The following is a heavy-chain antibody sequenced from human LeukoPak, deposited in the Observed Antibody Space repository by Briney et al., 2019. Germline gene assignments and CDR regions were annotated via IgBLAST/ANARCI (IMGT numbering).Heavy chain of an antibody. D-gene: IGHD3-16*02. J-gene: IGHJ6*03. CDR1: GFTVSSNY. V-gene: IGHV3-66*02. Sequence: PGGSLRLSCAASGFTVSSNYMSWVRQAPGKGLEWVSVIYSGGSTYYADSVKGRFTISRDNTKNTLYLQMNSLRAEDTAVYYCARDREYYYMDVWGKGTTVTVSS. CDR3: ARDREYYYMDV. CDR2: IYSGGST.